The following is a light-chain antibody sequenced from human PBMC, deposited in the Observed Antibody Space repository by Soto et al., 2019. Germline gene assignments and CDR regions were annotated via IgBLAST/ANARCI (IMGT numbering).Light chain of an antibody. Sequence: DIQMTQTPPSLSASVGDRVTVTCRASQNIGTSLAWYQQRPGRRPKLVIYDASTLQSGVPSRFSGSGSGTHFALAINDLRPEDVATYFCQNYKTAPLTFGGGTKIEVK. CDR3: QNYKTAPLT. J-gene: IGKJ4*01. CDR2: DAS. V-gene: IGKV1-27*01. CDR1: QNIGTS.